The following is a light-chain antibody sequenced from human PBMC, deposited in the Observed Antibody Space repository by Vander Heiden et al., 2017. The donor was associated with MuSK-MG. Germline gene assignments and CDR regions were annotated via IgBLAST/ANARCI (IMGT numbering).Light chain of an antibody. CDR1: QSVSNSY. CDR2: GAS. Sequence: EIVLTQSPGTLSLSPGERATLSCRASQSVSNSYLAWYQQKPGQAPRLLIYGASSRVTGIPDRFSGSGSGTDFTLTISRLEPEDFAVYYCQQYGTSPKTFGQRTKVQIK. CDR3: QQYGTSPKT. V-gene: IGKV3-20*01. J-gene: IGKJ1*01.